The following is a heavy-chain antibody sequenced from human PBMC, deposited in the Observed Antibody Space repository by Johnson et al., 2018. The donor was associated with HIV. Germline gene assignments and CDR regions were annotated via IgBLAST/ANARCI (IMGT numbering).Heavy chain of an antibody. CDR2: ISYDGSNK. CDR3: AKDRSNYGSKYAFDI. D-gene: IGHD4-11*01. J-gene: IGHJ3*02. CDR1: GFTFSNYA. Sequence: QVQLVESGGGVVQPGRSLRLSCAASGFTFSNYAIHWVRQAPGKGLEWVALISYDGSNKYYADSVKGRFTISRDNTKNTLYLQMNSLRAEDTAVYYCAKDRSNYGSKYAFDIWGQGTMVTVSS. V-gene: IGHV3-30*04.